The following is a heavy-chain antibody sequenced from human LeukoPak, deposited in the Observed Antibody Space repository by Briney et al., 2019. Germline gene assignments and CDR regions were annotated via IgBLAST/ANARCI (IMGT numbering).Heavy chain of an antibody. Sequence: GGSLRLYCAASGFTFYDYAMHWVRQAPGKGLEWVSGISWNSGSIGYADSVKGRFTISRDNAKNSLYLQMNSLRVEDTAVYYCARAPTFSGWFDYWGQGTLVTVSS. D-gene: IGHD6-19*01. CDR2: ISWNSGSI. J-gene: IGHJ4*02. V-gene: IGHV3-9*01. CDR1: GFTFYDYA. CDR3: ARAPTFSGWFDY.